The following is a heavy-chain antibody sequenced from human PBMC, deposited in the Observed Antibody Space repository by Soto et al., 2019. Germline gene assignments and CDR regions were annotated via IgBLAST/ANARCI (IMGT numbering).Heavy chain of an antibody. CDR1: GFVVTDYY. D-gene: IGHD3-3*01. V-gene: IGHV3-53*01. Sequence: EVQLVESGGGLIQPGGSLRLSCAASGFVVTDYYMSWVRQAPGKALEWVAVFLIGGETHYGESVKRRFTISRHDSKNTLYLQMNSLSAEDTAVYYCAKVPLWSSPMPLNAFALWGEGTMVTVSS. J-gene: IGHJ3*01. CDR3: AKVPLWSSPMPLNAFAL. CDR2: FLIGGET.